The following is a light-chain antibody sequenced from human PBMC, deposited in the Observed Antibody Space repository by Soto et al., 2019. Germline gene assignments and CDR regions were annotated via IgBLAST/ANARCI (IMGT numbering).Light chain of an antibody. J-gene: IGKJ4*01. Sequence: IQMTQSPSSVSAAVGDRVTITCRASQVISSWLAWYQQRPGTAPKLLIYGATTLRSGVPSRFSGSESGTEFTLTITSLQPEDSAIYDCQQASSFPLTFGGGTKVEIQ. CDR3: QQASSFPLT. CDR2: GAT. CDR1: QVISSW. V-gene: IGKV1-12*01.